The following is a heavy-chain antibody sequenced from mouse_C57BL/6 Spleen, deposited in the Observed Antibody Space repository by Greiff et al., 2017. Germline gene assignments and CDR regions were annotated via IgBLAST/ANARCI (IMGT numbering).Heavy chain of an antibody. D-gene: IGHD1-1*01. Sequence: QVQLQQPGAELVKPGASVKLSCKASGYTFTSYWMHWVKQRPGQGLEWIGMIHPNSGSTNYNEKFKSKATLTVDKSSSTAYMQLSSLTSEDSAVYYSARSPSYYGSYFDNWGQGTTLTVSS. CDR1: GYTFTSYW. CDR3: ARSPSYYGSYFDN. V-gene: IGHV1-64*01. CDR2: IHPNSGST. J-gene: IGHJ2*01.